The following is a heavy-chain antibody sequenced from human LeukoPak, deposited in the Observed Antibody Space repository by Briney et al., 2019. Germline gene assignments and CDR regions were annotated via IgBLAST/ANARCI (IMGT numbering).Heavy chain of an antibody. Sequence: PGGSLRLPCSASGFTFNSYPVHWVRQAPGKGLEYVSGISRNGGSTYYVDSVKGRFTISRDNSKNTLYLQMSSLRAEDTAVYYCVKESGFMVAPNSAFDIWGQGTMVTVSS. D-gene: IGHD4/OR15-4a*01. CDR2: ISRNGGST. J-gene: IGHJ3*02. V-gene: IGHV3-64D*06. CDR1: GFTFNSYP. CDR3: VKESGFMVAPNSAFDI.